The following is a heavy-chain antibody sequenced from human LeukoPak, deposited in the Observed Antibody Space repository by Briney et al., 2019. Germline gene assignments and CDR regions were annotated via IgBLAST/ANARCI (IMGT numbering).Heavy chain of an antibody. CDR1: GFTFSSYE. V-gene: IGHV3-48*03. CDR3: ARAPDIAVAGFQFAY. D-gene: IGHD6-19*01. CDR2: ISSSGSTI. Sequence: PGGSLRLSCAASGFTFSSYEMNWVRQAPGKGLEWVSYISSSGSTIYYADSVKGRFTISRDNAKNSLYLQMNSLRAEDTAVYYCARAPDIAVAGFQFAYWGRGTLVTVSS. J-gene: IGHJ4*02.